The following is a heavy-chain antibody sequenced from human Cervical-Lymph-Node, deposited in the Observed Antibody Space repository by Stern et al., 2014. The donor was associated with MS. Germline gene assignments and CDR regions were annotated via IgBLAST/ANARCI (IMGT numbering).Heavy chain of an antibody. D-gene: IGHD1-1*01. CDR3: ARDTSSPERSDW. CDR2: ITNVGST. Sequence: VQLVQSGGGVIPPGGSLRLSCKASGFTVSRDYMTWVRPAPGKGLEWVSLITNVGSTFDTDSVKGRFTISRDDSKNTVYLHMTSLRAEDTAMYYCARDTSSPERSDWWGQGTLVTVSS. CDR1: GFTVSRDY. V-gene: IGHV3-53*01. J-gene: IGHJ4*02.